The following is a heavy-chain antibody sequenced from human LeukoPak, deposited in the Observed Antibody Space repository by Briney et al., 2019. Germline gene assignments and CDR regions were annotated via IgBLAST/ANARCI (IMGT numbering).Heavy chain of an antibody. CDR2: INHSGST. Sequence: SETLSLTCAVYGGSFSGYYWSWIRQPPGKGLEWIGEINHSGSTNYNPSLKSRVTISVDTSKNQFSLKLSSVTAADTAVYYCAKHGGYDYYFDYWGQGTLVTVSS. CDR1: GGSFSGYY. V-gene: IGHV4-34*01. D-gene: IGHD5-12*01. CDR3: AKHGGYDYYFDY. J-gene: IGHJ4*02.